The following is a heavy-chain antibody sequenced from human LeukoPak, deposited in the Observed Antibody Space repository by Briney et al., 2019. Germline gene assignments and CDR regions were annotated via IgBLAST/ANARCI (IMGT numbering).Heavy chain of an antibody. CDR1: GYTLTELS. CDR3: ATDRGYYDSSGYHYYYYGMDV. Sequence: ASVKVSCKVSGYTLTELSMHWVRQAPGKGLEWMGGFDPEDGETIYAQKFQGRVTMTEDTSTDTAYMELSSLRSEDTAVYYCATDRGYYDSSGYHYYYYGMDVWGQGTTVTVSS. V-gene: IGHV1-24*01. D-gene: IGHD3-22*01. CDR2: FDPEDGET. J-gene: IGHJ6*02.